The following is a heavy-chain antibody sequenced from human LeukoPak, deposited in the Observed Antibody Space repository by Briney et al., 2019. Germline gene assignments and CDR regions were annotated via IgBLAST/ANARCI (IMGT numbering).Heavy chain of an antibody. CDR3: ARAPLSPGGYYYGMDV. V-gene: IGHV1-8*01. Sequence: ASVKVSCKASGYTFTSYDINWVRQAIGQGFKWMGWMNPNGGNTGYAQKFQGRVTMTRDTSTSTVYMELSSLRSEDTAVYYCARAPLSPGGYYYGMDVWGQGTTVTVSS. CDR2: MNPNGGNT. D-gene: IGHD2/OR15-2a*01. CDR1: GYTFTSYD. J-gene: IGHJ6*02.